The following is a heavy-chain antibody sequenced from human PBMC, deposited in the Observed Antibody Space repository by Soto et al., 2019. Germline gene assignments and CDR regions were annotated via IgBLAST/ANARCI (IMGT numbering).Heavy chain of an antibody. CDR1: GFTFSIYS. J-gene: IGHJ5*02. D-gene: IGHD6-6*01. Sequence: GGSLRLSCAASGFTFSIYSMHWVRQAPGKGLEWVAVISHDGSDIYYDDSVKGRFTISRDNSNSTLYLHMNSLRPEDTAVYYCAKGGWQLVLWFDPWGQGTLVTVSS. V-gene: IGHV3-30-3*01. CDR2: ISHDGSDI. CDR3: AKGGWQLVLWFDP.